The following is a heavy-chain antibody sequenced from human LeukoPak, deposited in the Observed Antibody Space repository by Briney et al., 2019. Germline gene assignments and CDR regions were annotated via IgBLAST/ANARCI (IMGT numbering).Heavy chain of an antibody. CDR1: GFTFSSHG. CDR2: ISYDGSNK. D-gene: IGHD5-18*01. J-gene: IGHJ4*02. Sequence: GGSLRLSCAASGFTFSSHGMHWVRQAPGKGLEWVAVISYDGSNKYCADSVKGRFTISRDNSKNTLYLQMNSLRAEDKAVYYCAKDSGGYTYVFDYWGQGALVTVSS. V-gene: IGHV3-30*18. CDR3: AKDSGGYTYVFDY.